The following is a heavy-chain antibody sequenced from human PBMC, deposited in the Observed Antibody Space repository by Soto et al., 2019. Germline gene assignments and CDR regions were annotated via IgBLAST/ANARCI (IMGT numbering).Heavy chain of an antibody. Sequence: SETLSLTCAVYGGSFSGYYWSWIRQPPGKGLEWIGEINHSGSTNYNPSLKSRVTISVDTSKNRFSLKLSSVTAADTAVYYCARSSPARYCSSTSCPKRGFYYMDVWGKGTTVTVSS. J-gene: IGHJ6*03. CDR2: INHSGST. D-gene: IGHD2-2*01. CDR1: GGSFSGYY. V-gene: IGHV4-34*01. CDR3: ARSSPARYCSSTSCPKRGFYYMDV.